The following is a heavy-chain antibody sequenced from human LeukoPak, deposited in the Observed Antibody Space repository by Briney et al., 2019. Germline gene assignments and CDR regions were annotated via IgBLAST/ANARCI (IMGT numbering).Heavy chain of an antibody. D-gene: IGHD1-1*01. V-gene: IGHV3-7*01. J-gene: IGHJ4*02. Sequence: GGSLRLSCAASGFTFSSYWMSWVRQAPGKGLEWVANIKQGGSEKYYVDSVKGRFTISRDNAKNSLYLQMNSLRAEDTAVFYCAKGFYNDAIFDYWGQGTLVTVSS. CDR1: GFTFSSYW. CDR3: AKGFYNDAIFDY. CDR2: IKQGGSEK.